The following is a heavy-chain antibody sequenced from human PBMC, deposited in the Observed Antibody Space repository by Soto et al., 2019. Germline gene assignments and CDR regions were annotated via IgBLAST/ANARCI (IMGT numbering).Heavy chain of an antibody. D-gene: IGHD2-15*01. CDR1: GFTFSSYS. V-gene: IGHV3-21*01. CDR3: ARVSCSGGSCYAYYYYGMDV. Sequence: GGSLRLSCAASGFTFSSYSMNWFRQAPGKGLEWVSSISSSSSYIYYADSVKGRFTISRDNAKNSLYLQMNSLRAEDTAVYYCARVSCSGGSCYAYYYYGMDVWGQGTTVTVSS. CDR2: ISSSSSYI. J-gene: IGHJ6*02.